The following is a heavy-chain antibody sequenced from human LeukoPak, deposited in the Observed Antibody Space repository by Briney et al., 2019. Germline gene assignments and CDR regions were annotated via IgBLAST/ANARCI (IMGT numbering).Heavy chain of an antibody. CDR3: ARVEGHANYGYCLDY. V-gene: IGHV4-34*01. CDR1: GGSFSGYY. D-gene: IGHD3-10*01. J-gene: IGHJ4*02. Sequence: SETLSLTCAVYGGSFSGYYWSWIRQPPGKGLEWIGEINHSGSTNYNPSLKSRVTISVDTSKNQFSLKLSSVTAADTAVYYCARVEGHANYGYCLDYWGQGTLVTVSS. CDR2: INHSGST.